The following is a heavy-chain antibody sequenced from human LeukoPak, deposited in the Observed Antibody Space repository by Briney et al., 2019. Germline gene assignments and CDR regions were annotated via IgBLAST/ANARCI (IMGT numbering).Heavy chain of an antibody. CDR1: GYTFINAY. J-gene: IGHJ1*01. CDR2: IRSDGSIK. CDR3: ARGPIAVAGTPSIYQH. V-gene: IGHV3-33*08. D-gene: IGHD6-19*01. Sequence: GGSLRLSCAVSGYTFINAYMNWVRQAPGKGLEWVAVIRSDGSIKYYADSVKGRFTISRDNSRNTLYLQMNSLRAEDTAVYYCARGPIAVAGTPSIYQHWGQGTLVTVSS.